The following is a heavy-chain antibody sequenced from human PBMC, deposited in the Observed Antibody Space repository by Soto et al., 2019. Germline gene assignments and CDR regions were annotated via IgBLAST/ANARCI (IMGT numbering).Heavy chain of an antibody. CDR1: GFTFTSSA. CDR3: AADYRPGVLGFDP. J-gene: IGHJ5*02. CDR2: IVVGCGNT. Sequence: QMQLVQSGPEVKKPGTSVKVSCKASGFTFTSSAVQWVRQARGQRLEWIGWIVVGCGNTNYAQKFQERVTITRDMSTSTAYMELSSLRSEDTAVYYCAADYRPGVLGFDPWGQGTLVTVSS. D-gene: IGHD3-3*02. V-gene: IGHV1-58*01.